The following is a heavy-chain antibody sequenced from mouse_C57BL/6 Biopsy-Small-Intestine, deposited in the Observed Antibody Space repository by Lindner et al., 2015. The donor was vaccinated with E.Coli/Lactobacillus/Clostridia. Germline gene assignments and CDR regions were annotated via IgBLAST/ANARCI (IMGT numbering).Heavy chain of an antibody. Sequence: VQLQESGAELARPGASVKLSCKASGYTFTSYGISWVKQRTGQGLEWIGEIYPRSGNTYYNEKFKGKATLTADKSSSTAYMELRSLTSEDSAVYFCARGYDGYLYYFDYWGQGTTLTVSS. CDR2: IYPRSGNT. CDR1: GYTFTSYG. V-gene: IGHV1-81*01. J-gene: IGHJ2*01. CDR3: ARGYDGYLYYFDY. D-gene: IGHD2-3*01.